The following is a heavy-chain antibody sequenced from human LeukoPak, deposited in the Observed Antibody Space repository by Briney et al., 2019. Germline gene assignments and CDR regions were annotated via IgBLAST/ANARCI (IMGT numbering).Heavy chain of an antibody. D-gene: IGHD7-27*01. J-gene: IGHJ1*01. CDR1: GGSISSGSYY. Sequence: SETLSLTCTVSGGSISSGSYYWSWIRQPAGKGLEWIGRIYTSGSTNYNPSLKSRVTISVDTSKNQFFLKLSSVTAADTAVYYCASYHSELGNFQHWGQGTLVTVSS. CDR2: IYTSGST. V-gene: IGHV4-61*02. CDR3: ASYHSELGNFQH.